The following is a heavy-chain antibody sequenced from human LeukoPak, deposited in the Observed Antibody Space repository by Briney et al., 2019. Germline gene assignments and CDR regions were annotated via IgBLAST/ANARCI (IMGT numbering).Heavy chain of an antibody. D-gene: IGHD5-18*01. J-gene: IGHJ5*02. CDR3: ARGQTWIQLWP. CDR2: IKQDGSEK. V-gene: IGHV3-7*04. Sequence: GGSLRLSCATSGFTFSTYWMTWVRQAPGKGLEWVANIKQDGSEKYYVDSVKGRFNISRDNAKNSLYLQMNSLRDEDTAVYYCARGQTWIQLWPRGQGTLVTVSS. CDR1: GFTFSTYW.